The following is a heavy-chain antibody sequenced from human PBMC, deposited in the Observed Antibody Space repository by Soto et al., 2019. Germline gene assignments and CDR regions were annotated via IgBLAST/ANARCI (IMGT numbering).Heavy chain of an antibody. CDR3: ARNTLTAPNLLGYFDY. Sequence: SETLSLTCAVSGASVNTRNYYCSWIRQPPGKGLECIGYVYYSGTTNYNPSLKSRVTISIDTSKNQFSLKLNSVAAADTAVYNCARNTLTAPNLLGYFDYGGRGALFTVS. D-gene: IGHD4-4*01. CDR2: VYYSGTT. V-gene: IGHV4-61*01. J-gene: IGHJ4*02. CDR1: GASVNTRNYY.